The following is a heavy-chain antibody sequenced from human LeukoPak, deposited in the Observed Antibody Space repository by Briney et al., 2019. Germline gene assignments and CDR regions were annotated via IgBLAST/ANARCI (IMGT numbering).Heavy chain of an antibody. Sequence: GGSLRLSCAASGFAFSNYFMSWVRQAPGKGLQWVGNIKPDGSGTYYINSVKGRFTISRDNARNLVFLQMNNLRAEDTAVYYCVRDEGIPINYRFDYWGQGTLVAVSS. CDR2: IKPDGSGT. D-gene: IGHD4-11*01. V-gene: IGHV3-7*01. J-gene: IGHJ4*02. CDR3: VRDEGIPINYRFDY. CDR1: GFAFSNYF.